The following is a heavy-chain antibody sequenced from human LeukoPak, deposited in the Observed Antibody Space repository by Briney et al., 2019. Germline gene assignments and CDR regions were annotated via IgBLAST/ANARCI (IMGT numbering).Heavy chain of an antibody. Sequence: SETLSLTCTVSGDSISSYYWIWIRQPPGKGLEWIGYIYTSGGTNYIPSLKGRVIISIDTSKNQFSLKLSSVTAADPAVYYCARLTRISTSPDRYYLDYWGQGTLVTVSS. D-gene: IGHD6-6*01. CDR2: IYTSGGT. CDR1: GDSISSYY. CDR3: ARLTRISTSPDRYYLDY. V-gene: IGHV4-4*09. J-gene: IGHJ4*02.